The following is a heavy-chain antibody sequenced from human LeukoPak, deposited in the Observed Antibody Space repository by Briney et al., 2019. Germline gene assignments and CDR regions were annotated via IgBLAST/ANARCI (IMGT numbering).Heavy chain of an antibody. J-gene: IGHJ4*02. CDR2: IIQDGSAK. CDR1: GFTFSNNW. D-gene: IGHD2-2*01. Sequence: GGSLRLSCAASGFTFSNNWMHWVRQAPGKGLEWVANIIQDGSAKYYVDSVKGRFTISRDDAKNSLYLQMNSLRAEDAAVYYCARDLFSCSSTSCYVYWGQGTLVTVSS. V-gene: IGHV3-7*01. CDR3: ARDLFSCSSTSCYVY.